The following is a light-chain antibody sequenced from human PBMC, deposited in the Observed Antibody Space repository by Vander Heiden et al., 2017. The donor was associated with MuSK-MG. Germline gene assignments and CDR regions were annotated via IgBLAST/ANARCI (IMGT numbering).Light chain of an antibody. CDR1: NSDVGGYNY. J-gene: IGLJ2*01. CDR2: EVN. Sequence: QSALTQPPSASGSPGQSVTISCTGTNSDVGGYNYVSWYQQHPGKAPKLMIYEVNKRPSGVPDRFSASKSGNTASLTVSGLQAEDEADYYCSSYGGSNDLVFGGGTKVTVL. CDR3: SSYGGSNDLV. V-gene: IGLV2-8*01.